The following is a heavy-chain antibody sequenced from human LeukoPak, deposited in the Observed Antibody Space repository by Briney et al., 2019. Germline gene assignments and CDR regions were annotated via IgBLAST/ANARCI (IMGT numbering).Heavy chain of an antibody. Sequence: GGSLRLSCAASGFTFRSYAMSWVRQAPGTGLEWVSTISGSGGNTYYADSVKGRFTISRDNSKNTVYVQMNSLRAEDTAVYYCAKGYDSSGYYFNSHDYWGQGTPVTVSS. J-gene: IGHJ4*02. CDR2: ISGSGGNT. D-gene: IGHD3-22*01. CDR3: AKGYDSSGYYFNSHDY. V-gene: IGHV3-23*01. CDR1: GFTFRSYA.